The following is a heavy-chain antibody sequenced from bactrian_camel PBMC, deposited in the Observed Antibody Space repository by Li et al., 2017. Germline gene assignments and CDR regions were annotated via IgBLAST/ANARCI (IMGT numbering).Heavy chain of an antibody. CDR2: ICGGST. CDR1: GYTYSRYC. Sequence: QVQLVESGGGSVQAGGSLRLSCAASGYTYSRYCMGWFRQAPGKEREGVARICGGSTYYADSVKGRFTISLDNAKNTGYLQMDSLKPEDTAMYYCAAGRRYGGSLWPPQGYIYRGQGTQVTVS. J-gene: IGHJ4*01. V-gene: IGHV3-3*01. D-gene: IGHD6*01. CDR3: AAGRRYGGSLWPPQGYIY.